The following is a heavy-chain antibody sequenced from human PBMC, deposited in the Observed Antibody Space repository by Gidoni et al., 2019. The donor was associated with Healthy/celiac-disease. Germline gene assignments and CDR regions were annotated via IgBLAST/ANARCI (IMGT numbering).Heavy chain of an antibody. CDR3: ARSYTYYYYYYMDV. CDR2: IYSSGST. D-gene: IGHD2-2*02. CDR1: GGSLSSYY. V-gene: IGHV4-59*01. Sequence: QVQLQESGPGLVKPSETLSLTCTVSGGSLSSYYWSWIRQPPGKGLEWIGYIYSSGSTNYNPSLKSRVTISVDTSKNQFSLKLSSVTAADTAVYYCARSYTYYYYYYMDVWGKGTTVTVSS. J-gene: IGHJ6*03.